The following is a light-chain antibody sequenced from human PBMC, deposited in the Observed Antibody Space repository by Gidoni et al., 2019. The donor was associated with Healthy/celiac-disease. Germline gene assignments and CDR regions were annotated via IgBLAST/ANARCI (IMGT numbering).Light chain of an antibody. V-gene: IGLV1-44*01. Sequence: QSVLTPPPSASGTPGQGVTISCSGTSSNIGSNTVNWYQQLPGTAPKLLIYSNNQRPSGVPDRFSGSKSGTSASLAISGLQSEDEADYYCAAWDDSLKVFGGGTKLTVL. CDR1: SSNIGSNT. CDR3: AAWDDSLKV. CDR2: SNN. J-gene: IGLJ2*01.